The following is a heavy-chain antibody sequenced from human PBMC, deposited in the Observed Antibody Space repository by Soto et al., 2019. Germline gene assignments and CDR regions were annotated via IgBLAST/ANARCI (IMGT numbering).Heavy chain of an antibody. CDR1: GGTFSSYT. CDR3: ARATTMVRGVDYYYYGMDV. CDR2: IIPILGIA. Sequence: QVQLVQSGAEVKKPGYSVKVSCKASGGTFSSYTISWVRQAPGQGLEWMGRIIPILGIANYAQKFQGRVTITADKSTSTAYMELSSLRSEDTAVYYCARATTMVRGVDYYYYGMDVWGQGTTVTVSS. D-gene: IGHD3-10*01. V-gene: IGHV1-69*02. J-gene: IGHJ6*02.